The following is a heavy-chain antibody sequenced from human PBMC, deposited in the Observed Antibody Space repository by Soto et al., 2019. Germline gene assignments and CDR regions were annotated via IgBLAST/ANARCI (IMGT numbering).Heavy chain of an antibody. D-gene: IGHD3-16*02. CDR1: GGTFSSSG. V-gene: IGHV1-69*11. CDR2: IVPSLDTT. CDR3: ARWPQPRYTADPYAGDV. J-gene: IGHJ6*02. Sequence: QVHLVQSGTEVKKPGSSVKVSCKASGGTFSSSGFSWVRQAPGQGLEWMGMIVPSLDTTNYAQKFQARVTITADEVTSTAYMELCSLRSEDTAVYYCARWPQPRYTADPYAGDVWGQGNRVIVSS.